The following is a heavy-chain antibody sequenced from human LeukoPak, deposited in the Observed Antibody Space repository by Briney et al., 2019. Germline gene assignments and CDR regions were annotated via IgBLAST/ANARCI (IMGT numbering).Heavy chain of an antibody. CDR3: QTPIVVVPAAPQPDDY. D-gene: IGHD2-2*01. J-gene: IGHJ4*02. CDR1: RFTFSSYA. CDR2: ISYDGSNK. Sequence: GGSLRLSCAASRFTFSSYAMHWVRQAPGKGLEWVAVISYDGSNKYYADSVKGRFTISRDNSKNTLYLQMNSLRAEDTAVYYCQTPIVVVPAAPQPDDYWGQGTLVTVSS. V-gene: IGHV3-30*01.